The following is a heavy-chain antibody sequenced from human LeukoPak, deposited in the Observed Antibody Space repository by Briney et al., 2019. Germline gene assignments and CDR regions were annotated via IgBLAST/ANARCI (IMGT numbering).Heavy chain of an antibody. CDR1: GGTFSSYA. J-gene: IGHJ4*02. CDR3: AREDCSGGSCYPGVY. D-gene: IGHD2-15*01. Sequence: ASVKVSCKASGGTFSSYAISWVRQAPGQGLEWMGRIIPILGIANYAQKFQGRVTITADKSTSTAYMELRSLRSDDTAVYYCAREDCSGGSCYPGVYWGQGTLVTVSS. CDR2: IIPILGIA. V-gene: IGHV1-69*04.